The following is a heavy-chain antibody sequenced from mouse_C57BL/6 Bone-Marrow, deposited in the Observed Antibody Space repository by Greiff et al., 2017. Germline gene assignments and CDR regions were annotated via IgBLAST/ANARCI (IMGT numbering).Heavy chain of an antibody. CDR2: IWWDDDK. V-gene: IGHV8-8*01. D-gene: IGHD4-1*01. J-gene: IGHJ4*01. Sequence: QVQLQQSGPGILQPSQTLSLTCSFSGFSLSTFGMGVGWIRQPSGKGLEWLAPIWWDDDKYYNPALKSRLTISKGTSKNQLFLKIANVDTADTATYYCARGANWDEGYAMDYWGQGTSGTVSS. CDR3: ARGANWDEGYAMDY. CDR1: GFSLSTFGMG.